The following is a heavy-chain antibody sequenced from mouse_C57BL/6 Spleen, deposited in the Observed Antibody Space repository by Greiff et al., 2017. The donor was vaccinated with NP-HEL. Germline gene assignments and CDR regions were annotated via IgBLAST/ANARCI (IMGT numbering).Heavy chain of an antibody. CDR1: GYTFTSYW. J-gene: IGHJ4*01. CDR3: ARRMDYEGAMDY. V-gene: IGHV1-55*01. Sequence: VQLQQPGAELVKPGASVKMSCKASGYTFTSYWITWVKQRPGQGLEWIGDIYPGSGSTNYNEKFKSKATLTVDTSSSTAYMQLSSLTSEDSAVYYCARRMDYEGAMDYWGQGTSVTVSS. CDR2: IYPGSGST. D-gene: IGHD2-4*01.